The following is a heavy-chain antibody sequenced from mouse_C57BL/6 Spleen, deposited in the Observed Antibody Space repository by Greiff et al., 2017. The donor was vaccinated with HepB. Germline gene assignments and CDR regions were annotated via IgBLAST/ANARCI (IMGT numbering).Heavy chain of an antibody. CDR1: GYSITSGYY. CDR2: ISYDGSN. V-gene: IGHV3-6*01. D-gene: IGHD2-5*01. CDR3: ANSNYLYFDV. Sequence: EVQLVESGPGLVKPSQSLSLTCSVTGYSITSGYYWNWIRQFPGNKLEWMGYISYDGSNNYNPSLKNRISITRDTSKNQFFLKLNSVTTEDTATYYCANSNYLYFDVWGTGTTVTVSS. J-gene: IGHJ1*03.